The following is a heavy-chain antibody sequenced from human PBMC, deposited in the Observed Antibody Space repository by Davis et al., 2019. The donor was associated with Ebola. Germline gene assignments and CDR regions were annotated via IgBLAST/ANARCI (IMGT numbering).Heavy chain of an antibody. Sequence: MPSETLSLTCTVSGGSISSYYWSWIRQPSGKGLEWIGYIYNSGSTNYKPSLKSRVTISVDTSKNQFSLKLSSVTAADTAVYYCAREAAGDAFDIWGQGTMVTVSS. J-gene: IGHJ3*02. CDR2: IYNSGST. CDR1: GGSISSYY. CDR3: AREAAGDAFDI. D-gene: IGHD6-19*01. V-gene: IGHV4-59*01.